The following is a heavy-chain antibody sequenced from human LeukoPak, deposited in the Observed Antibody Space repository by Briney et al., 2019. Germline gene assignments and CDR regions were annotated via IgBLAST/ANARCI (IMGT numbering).Heavy chain of an antibody. V-gene: IGHV1-2*02. Sequence: ASVKVSCKASGYTFTGYYMHWVRQAPGQGLEWMGWINPNSGGTNYAQKFQGRVTMTRDTSISTAYMELSRLRSDDTAVYYCARVYCSSTSCYDYFDYWGQGTLVTVSS. CDR1: GYTFTGYY. J-gene: IGHJ4*02. CDR3: ARVYCSSTSCYDYFDY. D-gene: IGHD2-2*01. CDR2: INPNSGGT.